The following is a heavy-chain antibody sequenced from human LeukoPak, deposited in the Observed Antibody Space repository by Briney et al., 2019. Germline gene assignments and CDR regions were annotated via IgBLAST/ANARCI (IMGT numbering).Heavy chain of an antibody. J-gene: IGHJ2*01. CDR3: AKERWYFDL. CDR2: ISYDGSNE. CDR1: GFTFSSYG. Sequence: GGSLRLSCAASGFTFSSYGMHWVRQAPGKGLEWVAVISYDGSNEYYADSVKGRFTISRDNSKNTLYVQMNSLRAEDTAVYYCAKERWYFDLWGRGTLVTVSS. V-gene: IGHV3-30*18.